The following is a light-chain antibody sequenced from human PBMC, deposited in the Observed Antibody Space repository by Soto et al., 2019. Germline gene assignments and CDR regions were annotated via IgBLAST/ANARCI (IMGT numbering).Light chain of an antibody. CDR3: AAWDDSLNGPL. V-gene: IGLV1-44*01. CDR2: SNN. J-gene: IGLJ3*02. Sequence: QPVLTQPPSASGTPGQRVTISCSGSSSNIGSNTVNWYQQLPGMAPTLLIYSNNQRPSGVPDRFSGSKSGTSASLAVNGLQSEDEADYYCAAWDDSLNGPLFGGGTQLTVL. CDR1: SSNIGSNT.